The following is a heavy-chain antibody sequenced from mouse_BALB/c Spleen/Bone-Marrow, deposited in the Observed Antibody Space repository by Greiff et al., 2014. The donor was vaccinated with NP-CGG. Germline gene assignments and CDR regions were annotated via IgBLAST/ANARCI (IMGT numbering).Heavy chain of an antibody. CDR3: ASPSDGNPFAY. V-gene: IGHV1-52*01. D-gene: IGHD2-1*01. CDR2: IDPSDSET. CDR1: GYSFTSYW. J-gene: IGHJ3*01. Sequence: QVQLQQSGPQLVRPGASVKISCKASGYSFTSYWMHWVKQRPRQGLEWIGMIDPSDSETRFNQKFKDKATLTVDKSSSTAYMQLSSPTSEDSAVYYCASPSDGNPFAYWGQGTLVTVSA.